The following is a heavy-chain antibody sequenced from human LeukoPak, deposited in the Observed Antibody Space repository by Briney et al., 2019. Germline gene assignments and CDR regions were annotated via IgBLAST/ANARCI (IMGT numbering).Heavy chain of an antibody. V-gene: IGHV7-4-1*02. CDR1: GYTFTSYA. J-gene: IGHJ4*02. Sequence: ASVKVSCKASGYTFTSYAMNWVRQAPGQGLEWMGWINTNTGNPTYAQGFTGRFVFSLDTYVSTAYLQISSLKAEDTAVYYCARKGIAAADVDYWGQGTLVTVSS. CDR2: INTNTGNP. CDR3: ARKGIAAADVDY. D-gene: IGHD6-13*01.